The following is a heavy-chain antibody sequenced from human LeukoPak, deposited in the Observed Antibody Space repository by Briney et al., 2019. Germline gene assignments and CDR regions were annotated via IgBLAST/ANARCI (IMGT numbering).Heavy chain of an antibody. D-gene: IGHD6-19*01. CDR2: IHYTGNT. V-gene: IGHV4-59*01. CDR3: ARDRGSGGGFDY. CDR1: GGSISGDY. J-gene: IGHJ4*02. Sequence: SETLSLTCTVSGGSISGDYWSWIRQPPGKGLEWIAYIHYTGNTNYNPSLKSRVTISVDTSTTQFSLRLTSVIAADTAVYYCARDRGSGGGFDYWGQGTLVTVSS.